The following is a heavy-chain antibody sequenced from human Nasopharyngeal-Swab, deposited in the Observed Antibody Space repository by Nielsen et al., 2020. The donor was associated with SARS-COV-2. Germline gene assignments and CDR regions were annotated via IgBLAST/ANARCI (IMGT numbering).Heavy chain of an antibody. J-gene: IGHJ4*02. V-gene: IGHV1-18*01. CDR2: ISVYNSDT. D-gene: IGHD5-18*01. Sequence: SVPVSCKASGYSFPRYGINWVRQAPGQGLEWMGWISVYNSDTNYAQKLQGRVSIPPDTSTSTAYMELRSLSSDDTAMYYCARDVEEWLVVPSLSFDHWGQGTLVTVSS. CDR3: ARDVEEWLVVPSLSFDH. CDR1: GYSFPRYG.